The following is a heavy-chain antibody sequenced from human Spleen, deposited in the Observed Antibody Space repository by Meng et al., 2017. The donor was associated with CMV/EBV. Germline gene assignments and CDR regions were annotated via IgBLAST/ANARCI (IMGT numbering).Heavy chain of an antibody. Sequence: GESLKISCAASEFTFSSYSMHWVRQAPGKGLEWVSSITSSSTDIYYADSVKGRFTISRDNAKKSLYLQMNSLRAEDTAVYYCARGRGYSYGFLYYYYGMDVWGQGTTVTVSS. J-gene: IGHJ6*02. CDR2: ITSSSTDI. CDR1: EFTFSSYS. V-gene: IGHV3-21*01. CDR3: ARGRGYSYGFLYYYYGMDV. D-gene: IGHD5-18*01.